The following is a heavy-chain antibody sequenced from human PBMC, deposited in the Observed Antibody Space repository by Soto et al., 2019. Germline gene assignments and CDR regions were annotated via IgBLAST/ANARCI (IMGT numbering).Heavy chain of an antibody. D-gene: IGHD3-3*01. CDR1: GYTFTSYY. CDR3: AREVLRFLEWPSIAPQFDY. V-gene: IGHV1-46*01. J-gene: IGHJ4*02. Sequence: GASVKVSCKASGYTFTSYYMHWVRQAPGQGLEWMGIINPSGGSTSYAQKFQGRVTMTRDTSTSTVYMELSSLRSEDTAVYYCAREVLRFLEWPSIAPQFDYWGQGTLVTVSS. CDR2: INPSGGST.